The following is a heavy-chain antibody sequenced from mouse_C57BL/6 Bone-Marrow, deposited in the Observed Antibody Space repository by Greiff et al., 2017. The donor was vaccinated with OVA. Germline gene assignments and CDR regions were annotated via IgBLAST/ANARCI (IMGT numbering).Heavy chain of an antibody. CDR2: INPNNGGT. CDR3: EREGGWLPFYWYCDV. V-gene: IGHV1-26*01. CDR1: GYTFTDYY. D-gene: IGHD2-3*01. J-gene: IGHJ1*03. Sequence: EVQLQQSGPELVKPGASVKISCKASGYTFTDYYMNWVKQSHGKSLEWIGDINPNNGGTSYNQKFKGKATLTVDKSSSTAYMELRSLTSEDSAVYYCEREGGWLPFYWYCDVWGTGTTVTVSS.